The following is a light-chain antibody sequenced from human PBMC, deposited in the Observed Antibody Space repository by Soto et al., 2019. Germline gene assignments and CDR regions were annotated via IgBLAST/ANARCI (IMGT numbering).Light chain of an antibody. CDR1: QTVTRSY. Sequence: EIVLTQSPGTMSLSPGERVTLSCRASQTVTRSYLAWYQQKPGQAPRLLIYGASIRATGIPARFSGSGSGTEFTLTISSLQSEDFAVYYCQQYNNWPRTFGQGTKVDIK. J-gene: IGKJ1*01. CDR2: GAS. CDR3: QQYNNWPRT. V-gene: IGKV3D-15*01.